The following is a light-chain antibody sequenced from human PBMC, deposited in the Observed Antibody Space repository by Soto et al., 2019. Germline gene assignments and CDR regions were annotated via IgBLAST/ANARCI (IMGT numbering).Light chain of an antibody. CDR1: QSVSNNY. V-gene: IGKV3-20*01. CDR2: GAS. CDR3: QQYGRSPRYT. Sequence: EIVLTQSPGTMSLSPGERATLSYRASQSVSNNYLAWYQQKPGQAPRLLIYGASSRATGISDRFSGSGSGTDFTLTISRLEPEDFALYYCQQYGRSPRYTFGQGTKLEIK. J-gene: IGKJ2*01.